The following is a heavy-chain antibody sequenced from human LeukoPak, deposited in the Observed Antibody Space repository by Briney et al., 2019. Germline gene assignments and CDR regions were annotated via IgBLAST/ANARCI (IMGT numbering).Heavy chain of an antibody. V-gene: IGHV3-74*01. D-gene: IGHD2-15*01. CDR2: INSDGSST. CDR3: ARVLRYCSGGNCYSGGLGYMDV. CDR1: GFTFSSYG. J-gene: IGHJ6*03. Sequence: GGSLRLSCATSGFTFSSYGMHWVRQAPGKGLVWVSRINSDGSSTSYADSVKGRFTISRDNAKNSLFLQMNSLRAEDTAVYYCARVLRYCSGGNCYSGGLGYMDVWGKGTTVTISS.